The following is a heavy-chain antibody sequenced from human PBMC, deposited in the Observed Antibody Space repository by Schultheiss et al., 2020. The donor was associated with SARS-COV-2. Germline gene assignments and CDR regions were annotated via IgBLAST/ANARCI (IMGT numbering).Heavy chain of an antibody. V-gene: IGHV3-15*01. CDR2: IKSKTDGGTT. CDR3: ARGGGCSGGSCYAYYYYGMDV. J-gene: IGHJ6*02. D-gene: IGHD2-15*01. CDR1: GFTFSNAW. Sequence: GESLKISCAASGFTFSNAWMSWVRQAPGKGLEWVGRIKSKTDGGTTDYAAPVKGRFTISRDDSKNTLYLQMNSLKTEDTAVYYCARGGGCSGGSCYAYYYYGMDVWGQGTTVTVSS.